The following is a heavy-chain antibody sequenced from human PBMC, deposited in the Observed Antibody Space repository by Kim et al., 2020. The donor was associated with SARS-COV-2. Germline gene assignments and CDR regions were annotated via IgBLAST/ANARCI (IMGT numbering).Heavy chain of an antibody. CDR3: ASRPGIAVAGFDY. D-gene: IGHD6-19*01. J-gene: IGHJ4*02. V-gene: IGHV1-3*01. Sequence: YSQRFQGRVTMTMDTSASTAYMELSSLTSEDTAVYYCASRPGIAVAGFDYWGQGILVTVSS.